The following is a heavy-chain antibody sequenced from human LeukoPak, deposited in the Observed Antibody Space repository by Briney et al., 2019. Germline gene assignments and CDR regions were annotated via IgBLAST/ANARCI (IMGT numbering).Heavy chain of an antibody. CDR3: ARANHDYVWGSYPYDY. Sequence: ASVKVSCKASGYTFTGYYMHWVRQAPGQGLEWMGWINPNSGGTNYAQKFQGRVTMTRDTSISTAYMELSRLRSDDTAVYYCARANHDYVWGSYPYDYWGQGTLVTVSS. V-gene: IGHV1-2*02. CDR2: INPNSGGT. CDR1: GYTFTGYY. J-gene: IGHJ4*02. D-gene: IGHD3-16*02.